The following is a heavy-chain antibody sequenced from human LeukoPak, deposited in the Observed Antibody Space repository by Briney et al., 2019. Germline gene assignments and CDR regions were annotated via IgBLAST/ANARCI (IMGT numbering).Heavy chain of an antibody. Sequence: ASVKVSCKASGYTFTSYGISWVRQAPGQGLEWMGWISAYNGNTNYAQKLQGRVTMTTDTSTSTAYMELRSLRSDDTAVYYCARGGPYYYDSSGYYLDYWGQGTLVTVSS. CDR3: ARGGPYYYDSSGYYLDY. CDR2: ISAYNGNT. V-gene: IGHV1-18*01. D-gene: IGHD3-22*01. CDR1: GYTFTSYG. J-gene: IGHJ4*02.